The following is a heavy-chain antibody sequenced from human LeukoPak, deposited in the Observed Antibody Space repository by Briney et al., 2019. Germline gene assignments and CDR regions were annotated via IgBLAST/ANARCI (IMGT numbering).Heavy chain of an antibody. CDR3: ASHRGTMGDS. D-gene: IGHD1-7*01. J-gene: IGHJ4*02. CDR2: IRQDGGEK. Sequence: PGGSLRLSCAASGFTFSSYWMSWVRQAPGKGLEWVANIRQDGGEKYYVGSVKGRFTISRDNAKNSLYLQMNSLGDEDSAVYFCASHRGTMGDSWGQGTLVTVSS. CDR1: GFTFSSYW. V-gene: IGHV3-7*01.